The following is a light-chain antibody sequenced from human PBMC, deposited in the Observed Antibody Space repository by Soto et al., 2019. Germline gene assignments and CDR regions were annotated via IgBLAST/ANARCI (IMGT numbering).Light chain of an antibody. CDR1: SSDVGGYNY. CDR2: DVS. CDR3: SSYTSSSTPDV. J-gene: IGLJ1*01. V-gene: IGLV2-14*01. Sequence: QSALTQPASVSGSPGQSITISCTGTSSDVGGYNYVSWYQQHPGKAPKLMIYDVSNRPSGVSNRFSGSKSGNTASLTISGRQAEDEADYYCSSYTSSSTPDVFGTGTKVTVL.